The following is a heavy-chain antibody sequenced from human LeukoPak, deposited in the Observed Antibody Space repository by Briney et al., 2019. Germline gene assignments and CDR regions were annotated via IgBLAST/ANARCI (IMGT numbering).Heavy chain of an antibody. Sequence: GGSLRLSCAASGFTFSSYNMNWVRQAPGKGLEWVSGISPGGGPTYYADSVKGRFTISRDDSKNTLYVQMKNLRAEDTAVYYCAKDGAWLRFDDWGQGILVTVSS. V-gene: IGHV3-23*01. CDR2: ISPGGGPT. D-gene: IGHD5-12*01. CDR1: GFTFSSYN. CDR3: AKDGAWLRFDD. J-gene: IGHJ4*02.